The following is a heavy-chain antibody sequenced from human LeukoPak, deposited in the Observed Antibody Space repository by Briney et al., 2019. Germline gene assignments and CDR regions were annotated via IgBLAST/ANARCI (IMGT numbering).Heavy chain of an antibody. CDR1: GGSISSGGYS. Sequence: SETLSLTCTVSGGSISSGGYSWSWIRQPPGKGLEWIGYIYHSGSTYYNPSLKSRVTIPVDRSKNQFSLKLSSVTAADTAVYYCARARYYYDSSGYKTDAFDIWGQGTMVTVSS. D-gene: IGHD3-22*01. CDR3: ARARYYYDSSGYKTDAFDI. J-gene: IGHJ3*02. CDR2: IYHSGST. V-gene: IGHV4-30-2*01.